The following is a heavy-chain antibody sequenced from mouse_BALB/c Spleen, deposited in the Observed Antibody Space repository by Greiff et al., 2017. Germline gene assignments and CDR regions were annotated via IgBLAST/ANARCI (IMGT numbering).Heavy chain of an antibody. CDR1: GYTFSSYW. Sequence: QVQLKESGAELMKPGASVKISCKATGYTFSSYWIEWVKQRPGHGLEWIGEILPGSGSTNYNEKFKGKATFTADTSSNTAYMQLSSLTSEDSAVYYCASNYYGSSYLAWFAYWGQGTLVTVSA. CDR2: ILPGSGST. V-gene: IGHV1-9*01. CDR3: ASNYYGSSYLAWFAY. D-gene: IGHD1-1*01. J-gene: IGHJ3*01.